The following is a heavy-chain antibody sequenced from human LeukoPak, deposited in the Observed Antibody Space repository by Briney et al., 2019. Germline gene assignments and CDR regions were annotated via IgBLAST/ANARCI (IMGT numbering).Heavy chain of an antibody. D-gene: IGHD3-10*01. CDR2: IKEDGSEK. CDR1: GFAFSRYW. J-gene: IGHJ4*02. CDR3: ARVDVYPRGGFDY. V-gene: IGHV3-7*01. Sequence: GGSLRLSCAASGFAFSRYWMSWVRQAPGKRLEWVANIKEDGSEKYYVDSVKGRFTISRDNAKNSLYLQVNSLRVEDTAVYYCARVDVYPRGGFDYWGQGTLVTVSS.